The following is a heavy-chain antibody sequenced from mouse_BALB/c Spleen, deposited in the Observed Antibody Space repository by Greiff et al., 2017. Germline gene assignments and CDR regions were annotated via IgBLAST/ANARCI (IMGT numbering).Heavy chain of an antibody. V-gene: IGHV2-9*02. J-gene: IGHJ3*01. Sequence: VQLQQSGPGLVQPSQSLSITCTVSGFSLTSYGVHWVRQSPGKGLEWLGVIWAGGSTNYNSALMSRLSISKDNSKSQVFLKMNSLQTDDTAMYYCARQGGNYVGFAYWGQGTLVTVSA. CDR2: IWAGGST. CDR1: GFSLTSYG. CDR3: ARQGGNYVGFAY. D-gene: IGHD2-1*01.